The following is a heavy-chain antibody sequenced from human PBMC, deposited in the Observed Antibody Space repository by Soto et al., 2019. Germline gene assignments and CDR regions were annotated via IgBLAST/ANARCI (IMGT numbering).Heavy chain of an antibody. V-gene: IGHV4-59*01. J-gene: IGHJ4*02. Sequence: QVQLQESGPGLVKPSETLSLTCTVSGGSISSYYWSWIRQPPGKGLEWIGYIYSNGSTNYNPSLKSRVTISVDTSKNQFSLKLSSVTAADTAVYYCARSDGRYWGQGTLVTVSS. CDR3: ARSDGRY. CDR2: IYSNGST. CDR1: GGSISSYY.